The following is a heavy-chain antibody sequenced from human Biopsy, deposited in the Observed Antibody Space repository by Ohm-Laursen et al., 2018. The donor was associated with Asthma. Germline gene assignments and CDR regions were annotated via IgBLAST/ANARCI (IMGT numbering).Heavy chain of an antibody. Sequence: LSLTCAASGFTFSIYDIHWVRQAPGKGLEWVAVISYDGGNKFYGDSVKGRFTLSRDNSRNTLYLQMNSLRVEDTAIYYCARTHERWTSIQDDALDIWGRGTTVTVSS. CDR3: ARTHERWTSIQDDALDI. J-gene: IGHJ3*02. CDR2: ISYDGGNK. V-gene: IGHV3-30*03. CDR1: GFTFSIYD. D-gene: IGHD4-23*01.